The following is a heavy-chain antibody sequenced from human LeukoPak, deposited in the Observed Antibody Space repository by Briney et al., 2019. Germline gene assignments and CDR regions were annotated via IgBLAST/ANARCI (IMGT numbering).Heavy chain of an antibody. J-gene: IGHJ4*02. D-gene: IGHD6-19*01. CDR2: INPSGGST. Sequence: ASVKVSCKASGYTFTSYYMHWVRQAPGQGLEWMGIINPSGGSTSYAQKFQGRVTMTRDTSTSTVYMGLSSLRSEDTAVYYCAREWAIAVAGPNFDYWGQGTLVTVSS. V-gene: IGHV1-46*01. CDR3: AREWAIAVAGPNFDY. CDR1: GYTFTSYY.